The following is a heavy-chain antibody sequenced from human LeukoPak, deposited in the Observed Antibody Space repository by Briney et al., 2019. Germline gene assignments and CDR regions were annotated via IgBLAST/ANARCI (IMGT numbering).Heavy chain of an antibody. Sequence: GGSLRLSCAASGFTFSSYAMSWVRQGPGKGLEWVSAISGSGGSTYYADSVKGRFTISRDNSKNTLYLQMNSLRAEDTAVYYCATVDTEHYFDYWGQGTLVTVSS. J-gene: IGHJ4*02. CDR3: ATVDTEHYFDY. CDR2: ISGSGGST. CDR1: GFTFSSYA. D-gene: IGHD5-18*01. V-gene: IGHV3-23*01.